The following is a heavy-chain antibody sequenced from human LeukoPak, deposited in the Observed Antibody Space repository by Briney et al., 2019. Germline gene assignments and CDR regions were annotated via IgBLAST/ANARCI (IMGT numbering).Heavy chain of an antibody. CDR1: GFTFSSYS. J-gene: IGHJ5*02. D-gene: IGHD1-1*01. CDR2: IKQDGSEK. Sequence: GGSLRLSCAASGFTFSSYSMSWVRQAPGKGPEWVANIKQDGSEKFYVGSVKGRFTISRDNAKNSLHLQMNSLRDEDTAMYYCASPLGNGWFDLWGQGTLVTVSS. CDR3: ASPLGNGWFDL. V-gene: IGHV3-7*01.